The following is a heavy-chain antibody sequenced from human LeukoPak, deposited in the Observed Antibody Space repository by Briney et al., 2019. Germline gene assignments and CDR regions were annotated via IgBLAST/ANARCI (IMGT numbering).Heavy chain of an antibody. CDR3: ARGGATSGTDAFDI. CDR2: INTNTGNP. D-gene: IGHD1-26*01. V-gene: IGHV7-4-1*02. J-gene: IGHJ3*02. Sequence: ASVKVSCKASGYTFTSYAMNWVRQAPGQGLEWMGWINTNTGNPTYAQGFTGRFVFSLDTSVSTAYLQISSLKAEDTAVYYCARGGATSGTDAFDIWGQGTMVTVSS. CDR1: GYTFTSYA.